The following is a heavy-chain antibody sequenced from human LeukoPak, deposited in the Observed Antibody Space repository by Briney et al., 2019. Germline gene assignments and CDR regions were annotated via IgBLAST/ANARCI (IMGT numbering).Heavy chain of an antibody. Sequence: GGSLRLSCAAAGFTFSSYCMSWVRQAPGKGLEWVANIKQDGSDKYYVDSVKGRFTIYRDNAHNSMYLEMNSLRAEDTAVYYCARVQWELHNFDYWGEATLVSVSS. D-gene: IGHD1-26*01. CDR2: IKQDGSDK. CDR3: ARVQWELHNFDY. J-gene: IGHJ4*02. CDR1: GFTFSSYC. V-gene: IGHV3-7*01.